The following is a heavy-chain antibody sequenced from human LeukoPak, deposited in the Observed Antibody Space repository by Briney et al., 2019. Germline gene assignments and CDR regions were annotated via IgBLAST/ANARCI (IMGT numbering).Heavy chain of an antibody. Sequence: ASVKVSCKTSGYTFSRYYIHWVRQAPGQGLEWMGIINTSGATTRYGQKFKGRVTATRDTSTSTVYMEMSSLNSEDTAVYYCARGLESSGWYGMDVWGQGTTVTVSS. D-gene: IGHD6-19*01. V-gene: IGHV1-46*01. CDR3: ARGLESSGWYGMDV. J-gene: IGHJ6*02. CDR1: GYTFSRYY. CDR2: INTSGATT.